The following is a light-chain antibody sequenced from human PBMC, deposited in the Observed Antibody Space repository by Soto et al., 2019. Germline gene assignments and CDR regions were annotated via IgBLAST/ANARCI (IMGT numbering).Light chain of an antibody. CDR2: DAS. CDR3: QHSSNWPPVT. CDR1: QSVSSY. V-gene: IGKV3-11*01. J-gene: IGKJ5*01. Sequence: EIVLTQSPATLSLSPGERATLSCRASQSVSSYLVWYQQKPGQAPRLLSYDASNRATGIPARFSGSGSGTDFTLTISSLEPEDFAVYYCQHSSNWPPVTFGQGTRLEIK.